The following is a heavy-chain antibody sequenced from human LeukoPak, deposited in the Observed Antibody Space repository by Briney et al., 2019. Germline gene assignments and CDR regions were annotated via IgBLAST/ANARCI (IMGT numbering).Heavy chain of an antibody. CDR3: ARDDGGSSSGFNNWFDP. Sequence: SVKVSCKASGYTFTSYYMHWVRQAPGQGLEWMGRIIPILGIANYAQKFQGRVTITADKSTSTAYMELSSLRSEDTAVYYCARDDGGSSSGFNNWFDPWGQGTLVTVSS. V-gene: IGHV1-69*04. J-gene: IGHJ5*02. CDR2: IIPILGIA. CDR1: GYTFTSYY. D-gene: IGHD6-6*01.